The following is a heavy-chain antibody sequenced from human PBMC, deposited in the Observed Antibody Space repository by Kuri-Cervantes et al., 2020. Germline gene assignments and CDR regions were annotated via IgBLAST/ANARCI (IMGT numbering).Heavy chain of an antibody. CDR1: GYTFTGYY. V-gene: IGHV1-2*02. CDR3: AAVSEGVSGVVPGYYYYYYGMDV. D-gene: IGHD2-2*01. CDR2: INPNSGGT. J-gene: IGHJ6*02. Sequence: ASVKVSCKASGYTFTGYYMHWVRQAPGQGLEWMGWINPNSGGTNYAQKFQERVTITRDMSTSTAYMELSSLRSEDTAVYYCAAVSEGVSGVVPGYYYYYYGMDVWGQGTTVTVSS.